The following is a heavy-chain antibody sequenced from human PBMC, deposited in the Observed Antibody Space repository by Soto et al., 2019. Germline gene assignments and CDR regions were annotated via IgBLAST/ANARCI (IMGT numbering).Heavy chain of an antibody. V-gene: IGHV4-30-4*01. CDR2: IYYSGST. Sequence: QVQLQESGPGLVKPSQTLSLTCTVSGGSISSGDYYWSWIRQPPGKGLEWIGYIYYSGSTYYNPSLKSRVTISVDTSKNQFSLKLSSVTAADTAVYYCARGGYCISTSCYEYEEASDPWGQGTLVTVSS. CDR1: GGSISSGDYY. J-gene: IGHJ5*02. CDR3: ARGGYCISTSCYEYEEASDP. D-gene: IGHD2-2*01.